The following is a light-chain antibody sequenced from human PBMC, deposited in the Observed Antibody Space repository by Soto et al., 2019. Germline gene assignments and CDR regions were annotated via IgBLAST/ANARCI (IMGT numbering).Light chain of an antibody. V-gene: IGKV3-20*01. CDR1: QSVSSSY. J-gene: IGKJ2*01. Sequence: ETVLTQSPGTLSLSPGERATLSCRASQSVSSSYLSWYQQNPGQAPRLLIYGASSRATGIPDRFSGSGSGTDFTLTINRLEPEDFAVYYCQQYGSSPYTFGQGTKLEIK. CDR3: QQYGSSPYT. CDR2: GAS.